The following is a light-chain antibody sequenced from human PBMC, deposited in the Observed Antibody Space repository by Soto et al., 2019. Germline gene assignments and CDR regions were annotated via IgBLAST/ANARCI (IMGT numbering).Light chain of an antibody. CDR1: QSVRNW. CDR2: KAS. CDR3: QQYNSYPWT. Sequence: DIQMTQSPSTLSASVGDRVTITCRASQSVRNWLAWYQQKPGIAPKLLICKASSLESGVPSRFSGSGSGTEFTLTISSLQPDDFATYYRQQYNSYPWTCGQETKVDIK. V-gene: IGKV1-5*03. J-gene: IGKJ1*01.